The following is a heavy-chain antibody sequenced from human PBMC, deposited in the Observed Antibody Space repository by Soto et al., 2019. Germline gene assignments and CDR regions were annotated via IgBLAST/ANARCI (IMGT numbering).Heavy chain of an antibody. Sequence: SETLSLTCAVYGASLSDNYCNWLRQPPGKGLEWIGEINHSGNTNYNPSLRSRVTISIDTSKNQLSLNLRSVSAADTAVYYCARGRGEFDDWGQGTPVTVSS. CDR2: INHSGNT. V-gene: IGHV4-34*01. D-gene: IGHD2-21*01. CDR3: ARGRGEFDD. CDR1: GASLSDNY. J-gene: IGHJ5*02.